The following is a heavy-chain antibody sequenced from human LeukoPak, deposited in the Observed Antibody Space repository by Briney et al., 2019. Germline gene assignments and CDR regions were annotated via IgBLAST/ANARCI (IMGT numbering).Heavy chain of an antibody. Sequence: SETLSLTCTVSGYSISSGYYWGWIRQPPGKGLEWIGSIYHRGSTYYNPSLKSRVTISVDTSKNQFSLKLSSVTAADTAVYYCARDSSIAAAEVDYWGQGTLVTVSS. V-gene: IGHV4-38-2*02. CDR2: IYHRGST. J-gene: IGHJ4*02. CDR3: ARDSSIAAAEVDY. D-gene: IGHD6-13*01. CDR1: GYSISSGYY.